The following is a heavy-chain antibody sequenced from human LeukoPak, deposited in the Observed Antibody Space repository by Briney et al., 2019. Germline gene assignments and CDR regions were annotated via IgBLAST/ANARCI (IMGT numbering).Heavy chain of an antibody. CDR1: GGSISSYY. CDR2: IYYSGST. CDR3: ARCLAAAWQEEYTWFDP. Sequence: SETLSLTCTVSGGSISSYYWSWIRQPPGKGLEWIGYIYYSGSTNYNPSLKSRVTISVDTSKNQFSLKLSSVTAADTAVYYCARCLAAAWQEEYTWFDPWGQVTLLTVSS. V-gene: IGHV4-59*01. J-gene: IGHJ5*02. D-gene: IGHD6-13*01.